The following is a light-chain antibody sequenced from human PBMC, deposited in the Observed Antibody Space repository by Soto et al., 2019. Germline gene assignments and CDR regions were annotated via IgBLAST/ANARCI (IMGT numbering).Light chain of an antibody. V-gene: IGKV3-15*01. CDR2: GAS. CDR3: QQYSTWPLT. Sequence: EVVMTQSPATLSVSPGERATLSCRASQSVSSTLAWYQQKPGQAPRLLIYGASTRATGIPARFSGSGSGTEFTLTISILQSEDFEVYYCQQYSTWPLTFGGGTKVEIK. J-gene: IGKJ4*01. CDR1: QSVSST.